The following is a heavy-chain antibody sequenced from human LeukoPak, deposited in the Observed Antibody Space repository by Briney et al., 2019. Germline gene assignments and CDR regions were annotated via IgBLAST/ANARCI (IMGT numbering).Heavy chain of an antibody. CDR2: IYYSGST. D-gene: IGHD3-9*01. J-gene: IGHJ3*02. CDR3: ARTTLLNFDWSPDAFDI. V-gene: IGHV4-39*07. CDR1: GGSINTPNYY. Sequence: SETLSLTCTVSGGSINTPNYYWGWIRQPPGKGLEWIGSIYYSGSTYYNPSLKSRVTISVDTSKNQFSLKLSSVTAADTAVYYCARTTLLNFDWSPDAFDIWGQGTMVTVSS.